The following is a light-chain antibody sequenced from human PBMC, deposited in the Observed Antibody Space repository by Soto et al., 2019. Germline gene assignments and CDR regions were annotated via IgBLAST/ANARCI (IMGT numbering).Light chain of an antibody. CDR2: DVS. Sequence: QSALTQPRSVSGSPGQSVSISRTGTSSDVGGYNYVSWYQQHPGKAPKLMIYDVSKRPSGVPDRFSGSKSGNTASLTISGLQAEDEADYYCFSYAGSTRVFGGGTKLTVL. CDR1: SSDVGGYNY. V-gene: IGLV2-11*01. J-gene: IGLJ2*01. CDR3: FSYAGSTRV.